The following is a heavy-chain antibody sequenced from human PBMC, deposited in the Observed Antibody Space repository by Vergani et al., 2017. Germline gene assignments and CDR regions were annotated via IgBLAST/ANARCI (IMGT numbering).Heavy chain of an antibody. CDR1: GFTFSSYS. J-gene: IGHJ5*02. V-gene: IGHV3-48*01. CDR2: ISSSSSTI. Sequence: EVQLLESGGGLVQPGGSLRLSCAASGFTFSSYSMNWVRQAPGKGLEWVSYISSSSSTIYYADSVKGRFTISRDNAKNSLYLQMNSLRAEDTAVYYCARDAGLIKRELYAHGFDPWGQGTLVTVSS. CDR3: ARDAGLIKRELYAHGFDP. D-gene: IGHD1-26*01.